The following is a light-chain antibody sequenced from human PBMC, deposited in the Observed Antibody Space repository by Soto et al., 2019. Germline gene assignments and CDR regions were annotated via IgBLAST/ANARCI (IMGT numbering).Light chain of an antibody. Sequence: AVVTQEPSLTVSPGLTVTLTCSSSTGAVTSGHYPYWFQQKPGQAPRTLIYDTSNKHSWTPARFSGSLLGGKAALTLSGAQPEDEAEYYCLLSYSGAPYVFGTGTKVTVL. J-gene: IGLJ1*01. V-gene: IGLV7-46*01. CDR2: DTS. CDR3: LLSYSGAPYV. CDR1: TGAVTSGHY.